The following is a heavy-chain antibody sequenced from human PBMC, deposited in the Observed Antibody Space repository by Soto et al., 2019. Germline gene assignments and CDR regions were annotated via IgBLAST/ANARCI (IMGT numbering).Heavy chain of an antibody. D-gene: IGHD6-19*01. J-gene: IGHJ5*02. CDR1: GYIFSNSW. V-gene: IGHV5-51*01. CDR3: ARHAGGRYNWFDP. Sequence: PGESLKISGTGTGYIFSNSWVGWLRQMPGKGLEWMGIINPADSDTNYSPSFQGHVTISADKSISTAYLQWSSLKASDTAMYYCARHAGGRYNWFDPWGQGTQVTVSS. CDR2: INPADSDT.